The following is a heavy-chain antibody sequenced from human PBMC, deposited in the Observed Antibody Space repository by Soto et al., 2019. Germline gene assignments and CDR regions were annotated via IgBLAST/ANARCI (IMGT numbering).Heavy chain of an antibody. CDR3: ARDPLWGTAMVLWYLDL. CDR2: IKYSGTT. CDR1: GGSISSSRGH. V-gene: IGHV4-39*02. Sequence: SETLSLTCTVSGGSISSSRGHWGWIRQPPGKGLEWIASIKYSGTTFYNPSLKSRVTLSVDTSKNQFALKLSSVTAAETAVYNCARDPLWGTAMVLWYLDLWGRGTLVTVSS. J-gene: IGHJ2*01. D-gene: IGHD5-18*01.